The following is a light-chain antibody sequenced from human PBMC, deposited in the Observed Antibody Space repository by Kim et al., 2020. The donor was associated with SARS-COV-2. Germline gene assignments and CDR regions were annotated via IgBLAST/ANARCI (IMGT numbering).Light chain of an antibody. CDR1: QGVGND. CDR2: TPY. V-gene: IGKV1-6*01. Sequence: SLGDRVTLTCRASQGVGNDLGWYQQKPSRAPHLLIYTPYTLQSGVPSKFCGGVYGAEFTLTISGLRPENFATYYCLQNFIYPLTFGQGTPVDIK. CDR3: LQNFIYPLT. J-gene: IGKJ1*01.